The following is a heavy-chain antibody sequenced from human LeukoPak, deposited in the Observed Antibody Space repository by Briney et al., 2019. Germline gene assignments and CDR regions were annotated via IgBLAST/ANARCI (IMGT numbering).Heavy chain of an antibody. D-gene: IGHD1-26*01. Sequence: GGSLRLSCAASGFTFSYYSMNWVRQAPGKGLEWVSYISSSSSTMYYADSVKGRFTISRDNAKNSLYLQMNSLRAEDTAVYYCARVQVGATGFDNWGQGTLVTVSS. J-gene: IGHJ4*02. CDR1: GFTFSYYS. V-gene: IGHV3-48*04. CDR3: ARVQVGATGFDN. CDR2: ISSSSSTM.